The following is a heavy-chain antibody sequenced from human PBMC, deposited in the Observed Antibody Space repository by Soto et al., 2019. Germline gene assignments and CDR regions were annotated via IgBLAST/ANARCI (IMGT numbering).Heavy chain of an antibody. CDR1: GGSLSSGGYS. Sequence: PSETLSLTCAVSGGSLSSGGYSWGWIRQPPGKGLEWIGYIYHSVSTYYNPSLKSRVTISVDRSKNQFSLRLSSVTAADTAVYYCARVLDYFCQRTLVTVSS. CDR2: IYHSVST. V-gene: IGHV4-30-2*01. CDR3: ARVLDY. J-gene: IGHJ4*02.